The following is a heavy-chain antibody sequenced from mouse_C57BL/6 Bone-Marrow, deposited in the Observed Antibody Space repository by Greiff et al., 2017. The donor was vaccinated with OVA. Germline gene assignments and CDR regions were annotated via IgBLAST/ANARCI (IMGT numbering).Heavy chain of an antibody. V-gene: IGHV1-82*01. D-gene: IGHD2-3*01. Sequence: LVESGPELVKPGASVKISCKASGYAFSSSWMNWVKQRPGKGLAWIGRIYPGDGDPNYNGQFKGKATLTADKSSSTAYMQLSSLTSEDSAVYFCARQEDGYYASYFDYWGQGTTLTVSS. CDR1: GYAFSSSW. CDR2: IYPGDGDP. J-gene: IGHJ2*01. CDR3: ARQEDGYYASYFDY.